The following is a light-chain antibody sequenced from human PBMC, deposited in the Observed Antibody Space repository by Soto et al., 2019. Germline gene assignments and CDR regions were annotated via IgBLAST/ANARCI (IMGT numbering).Light chain of an antibody. Sequence: QSVLTQPASVSGSPGQSITISCTGTRDDVGGYNYVSWYQQYPGKAPKLMIYEVSYRPSGVSNRFSGSRSGHTASLSISGRQAEDEADYYCSAYTNIGTLVFGGGTKLTVL. CDR3: SAYTNIGTLV. J-gene: IGLJ3*02. CDR2: EVS. CDR1: RDDVGGYNY. V-gene: IGLV2-14*01.